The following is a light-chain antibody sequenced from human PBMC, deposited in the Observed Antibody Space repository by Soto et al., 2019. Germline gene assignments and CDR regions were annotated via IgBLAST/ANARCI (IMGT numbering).Light chain of an antibody. V-gene: IGKV1-39*01. CDR2: GAS. CDR1: QSIASY. Sequence: DIQMTQSPSSLSASVGDRVSITCRASQSIASYLNWFQQKPGEAPNLLIYGASTLQSGVPSRFSGSGSGTDFTLTISSLQPDDFATYYCQQGYNSPVTFGQGTRLEIK. CDR3: QQGYNSPVT. J-gene: IGKJ5*01.